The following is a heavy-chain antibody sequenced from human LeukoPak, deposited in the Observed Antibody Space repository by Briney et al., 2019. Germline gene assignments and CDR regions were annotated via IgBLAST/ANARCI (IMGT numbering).Heavy chain of an antibody. CDR1: GSISSGSYY. Sequence: PSQTLSLTCTVSGSISSGSYYWSWIRQPAGKGPEWIGRIYTSGSTNYNPSLESRVTISVDTSKNQFSLKLTSLTAADTAVYYCAREGQQLVPPFDYWGQGNLVTVSS. D-gene: IGHD6-6*01. CDR2: IYTSGST. CDR3: AREGQQLVPPFDY. V-gene: IGHV4-61*02. J-gene: IGHJ4*02.